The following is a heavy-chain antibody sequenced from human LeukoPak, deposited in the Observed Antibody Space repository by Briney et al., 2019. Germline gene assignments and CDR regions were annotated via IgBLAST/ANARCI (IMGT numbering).Heavy chain of an antibody. J-gene: IGHJ5*02. D-gene: IGHD3-9*01. CDR2: INHSGST. CDR1: GGSFSGYY. V-gene: IGHV4-34*01. CDR3: ARDEYYDILTGSNWFDP. Sequence: SETLSLTCAVYGGSFSGYYWSWIRQPPGKGLEWIGEINHSGSTNYNPSLKSRVTISVDTSKNQFSLKLSSVTAADTAVYYCARDEYYDILTGSNWFDPWGQGTLVTVSS.